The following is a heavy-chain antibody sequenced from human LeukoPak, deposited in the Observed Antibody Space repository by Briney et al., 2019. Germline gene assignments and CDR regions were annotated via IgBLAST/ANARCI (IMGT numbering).Heavy chain of an antibody. CDR1: GFTFSTYW. V-gene: IGHV3-7*01. CDR2: IKQEESEK. J-gene: IGHJ6*03. Sequence: GGSLRLSCAASGFTFSTYWMGWVRQAPGKGLGWVTYIKQEESEKYYVDSVKGRFTVSRDNAKNSLYLQMNSLRADDTAVYYCARVVNGASMDVWGKGTTVTVSS. CDR3: ARVVNGASMDV. D-gene: IGHD4-23*01.